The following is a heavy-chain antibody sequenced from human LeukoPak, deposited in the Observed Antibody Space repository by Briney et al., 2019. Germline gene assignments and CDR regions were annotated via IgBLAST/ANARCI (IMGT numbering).Heavy chain of an antibody. J-gene: IGHJ3*02. V-gene: IGHV3-66*01. CDR1: GFTVSTKD. D-gene: IGHD3-16*01. Sequence: GGSLRLSCAASGFTVSTKDMSWLRQAPGKRLEWVSVIYSGGSTYYADSVKGRFIISRDNSENTLHLQMNSLRAEDTAVYYCGRYLARAFDIWGQGTMVTVSS. CDR2: IYSGGST. CDR3: GRYLARAFDI.